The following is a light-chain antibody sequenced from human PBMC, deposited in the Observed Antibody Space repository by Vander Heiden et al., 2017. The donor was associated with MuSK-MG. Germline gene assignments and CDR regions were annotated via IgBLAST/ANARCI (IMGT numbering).Light chain of an antibody. V-gene: IGLV2-14*01. CDR2: EVS. Sequence: QSALTQPASVSGSPGQSTTISCTGTSSAVGGYNYVSWYQQHPGKPPKLMIYEVSNRPSGVSNRFSGSKSGNTASLTISGLQAEDEADYYCSSYTSSSTLYVFGTGTKVTVL. J-gene: IGLJ1*01. CDR3: SSYTSSSTLYV. CDR1: SSAVGGYNY.